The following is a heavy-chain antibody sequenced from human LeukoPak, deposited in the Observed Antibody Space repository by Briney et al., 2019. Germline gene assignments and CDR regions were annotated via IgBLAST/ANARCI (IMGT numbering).Heavy chain of an antibody. CDR3: AREGFYCSGGSCYLDY. CDR2: INWSGGSP. V-gene: IGHV3-20*04. CDR1: GFTFDDYD. J-gene: IGHJ4*02. Sequence: GVLRLSCAAFGFTFDDYDMSWVRQVPGKGLEWVSGINWSGGSPTYADSVKGLFTISRDNAKNSLFLQMNSLRAEDTAVYYCAREGFYCSGGSCYLDYWGQGTLVTVSS. D-gene: IGHD2-15*01.